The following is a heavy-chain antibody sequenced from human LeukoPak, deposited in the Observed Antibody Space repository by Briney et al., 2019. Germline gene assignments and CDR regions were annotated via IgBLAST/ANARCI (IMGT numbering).Heavy chain of an antibody. CDR2: IYYSGST. Sequence: SETLSLTCTVSGGSISSYYWNWIRQPPGKGLEWIGYIYYSGSTNYNPSLKSRVTTLVDTSKTQCSLRLSSVTAADTAVYYCAREYSSSSGRRAFDFWGQGTMVTVSS. V-gene: IGHV4-59*08. D-gene: IGHD6-6*01. CDR1: GGSISSYY. J-gene: IGHJ3*01. CDR3: AREYSSSSGRRAFDF.